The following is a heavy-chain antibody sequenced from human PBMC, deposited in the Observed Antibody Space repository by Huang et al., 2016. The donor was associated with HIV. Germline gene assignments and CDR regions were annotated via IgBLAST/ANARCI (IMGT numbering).Heavy chain of an antibody. D-gene: IGHD3-10*01. J-gene: IGHJ6*02. CDR1: GYRFRSNW. CDR2: IYPGDSDT. CDR3: ARLIGSPSFYYGLDV. V-gene: IGHV5-51*01. Sequence: EVQLVQSGAEVKKPGESLRISCKCSGYRFRSNWIGWVRQMPGKGLEWMGIIYPGDSDTRYSPSFQGQFTISADKSINTAYLQWSSLKASDTAMYYCARLIGSPSFYYGLDVWGQGTTVTVSS.